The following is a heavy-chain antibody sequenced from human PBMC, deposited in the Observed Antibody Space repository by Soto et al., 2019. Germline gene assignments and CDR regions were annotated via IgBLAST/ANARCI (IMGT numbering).Heavy chain of an antibody. CDR2: IKHSGSS. D-gene: IGHD6-6*01. J-gene: IGHJ4*02. Sequence: SETLSLTCAVYAGSFSHYYWNWIRQSPGKGLEWIGKIKHSGSSNYNPSLRSRVSFSVDMSKNQFSLRLTSVTAADTAVYYCARGGIAARLFDYWGQGTLVTV. CDR3: ARGGIAARLFDY. CDR1: AGSFSHYY. V-gene: IGHV4-34*01.